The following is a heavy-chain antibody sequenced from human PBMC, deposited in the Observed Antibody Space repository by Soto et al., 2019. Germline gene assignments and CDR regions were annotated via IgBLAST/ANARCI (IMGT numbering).Heavy chain of an antibody. J-gene: IGHJ6*02. CDR2: INVGTGNT. Sequence: ASVKVSCKASGYIFTNYAIHWVCQAPGQRLEWVGWINVGTGNTKYSQNFQGRVTITRDTSATTAYMELSSLRSEDTAVYYCAGGAGYCSGDCWNDYYYAMDVWGQGTTVTVSS. V-gene: IGHV1-3*01. D-gene: IGHD2-21*02. CDR3: AGGAGYCSGDCWNDYYYAMDV. CDR1: GYIFTNYA.